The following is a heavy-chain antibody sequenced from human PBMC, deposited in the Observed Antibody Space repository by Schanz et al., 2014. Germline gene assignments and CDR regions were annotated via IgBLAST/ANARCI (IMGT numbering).Heavy chain of an antibody. V-gene: IGHV1-18*01. CDR1: GYIFINSG. CDR2: ISAYNGNT. J-gene: IGHJ5*02. D-gene: IGHD3-9*01. Sequence: GPGVKKPGATVKVSCKASGYIFINSGISWVRQAPGQGLEWMGWISAYNGNTKYPQKLQGRVTMTADTSTNTAYMELRSLRSDDTAVYYCAKAEYDILTDSYSRLDPWGQGTLVTVSS. CDR3: AKAEYDILTDSYSRLDP.